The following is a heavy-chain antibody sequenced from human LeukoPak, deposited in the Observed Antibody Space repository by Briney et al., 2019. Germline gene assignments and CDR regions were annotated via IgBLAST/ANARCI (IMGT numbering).Heavy chain of an antibody. CDR2: INPNSGVT. V-gene: IGHV1-2*02. Sequence: ASVKVSCKASGYTFTDYYIHWVRQAPGQGLEWMGWINPNSGVTNYAQKFQGRVTMTRDMSITTAYMELSRLRSDDTAVYYCARDNREVRGGDCFDVWGRGTTVTVSS. CDR1: GYTFTDYY. CDR3: ARDNREVRGGDCFDV. J-gene: IGHJ6*04. D-gene: IGHD2-21*02.